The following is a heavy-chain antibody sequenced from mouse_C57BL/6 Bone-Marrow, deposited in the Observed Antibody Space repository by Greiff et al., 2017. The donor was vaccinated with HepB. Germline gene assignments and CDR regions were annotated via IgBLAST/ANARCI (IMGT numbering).Heavy chain of an antibody. V-gene: IGHV8-8*01. CDR1: GFSLSTFGMG. D-gene: IGHD1-1*01. Sequence: QVTLKECGPGILQPSQTLSLTCSFSGFSLSTFGMGVGWIRQPSGKGLEWLAHIWWDDDKYYNPALKSRLTISKDTSKNQVFLKIANVDTADTATYYCARSITTVATGFDYWGQGTTLTVSS. CDR2: IWWDDDK. J-gene: IGHJ2*01. CDR3: ARSITTVATGFDY.